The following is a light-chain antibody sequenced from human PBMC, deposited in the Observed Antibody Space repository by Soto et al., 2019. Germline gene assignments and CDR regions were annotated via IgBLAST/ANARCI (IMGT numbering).Light chain of an antibody. CDR2: SDN. CDR1: SSNIGSNT. V-gene: IGLV1-44*01. J-gene: IGLJ3*02. CDR3: AAWDDSLNGSNWV. Sequence: QSVLTQPTSASGTPGQRVTISCSGSSSNIGSNTVNWYQQLPGTAPKLLIYSDNQRPSGVPDRFSGSKSGTSASLAISGLQSEDEADYYCAAWDDSLNGSNWVFGGGTKLTVL.